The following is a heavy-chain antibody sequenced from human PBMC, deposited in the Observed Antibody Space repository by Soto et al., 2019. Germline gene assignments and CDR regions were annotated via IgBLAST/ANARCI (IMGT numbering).Heavy chain of an antibody. CDR1: GFTFSSYA. CDR2: ISGSGGST. CDR3: AKGRAPRDYGMDV. J-gene: IGHJ6*02. Sequence: EVQLLESGGGLVQPGGSLRLSCAASGFTFSSYAMSWVRQAPGKGLEWVSAISGSGGSTYYADSVKGRFTISRDNSKNTLDLQMNSLRAEDTAVYYCAKGRAPRDYGMDVWGQGTTVTVSS. V-gene: IGHV3-23*01.